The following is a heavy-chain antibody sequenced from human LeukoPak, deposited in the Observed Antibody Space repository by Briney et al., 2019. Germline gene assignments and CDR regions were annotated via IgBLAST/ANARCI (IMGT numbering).Heavy chain of an antibody. D-gene: IGHD2-2*01. J-gene: IGHJ6*02. Sequence: SVKVSCKASGGTFSSYAISWVRQAPGQGLQWMGGIIPIFGTANYAQKFQGRVTIIADESTSTAYMELSSLRSEDTAVYYCAYTEVVPAADPPYYYGMDVWGQGTTVTVSS. CDR2: IIPIFGTA. CDR3: AYTEVVPAADPPYYYGMDV. V-gene: IGHV1-69*13. CDR1: GGTFSSYA.